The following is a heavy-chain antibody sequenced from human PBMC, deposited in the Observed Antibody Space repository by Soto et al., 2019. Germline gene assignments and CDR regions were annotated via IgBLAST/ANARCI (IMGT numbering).Heavy chain of an antibody. D-gene: IGHD1-1*01. CDR1: GASITTYY. J-gene: IGHJ5*02. Sequence: SETLSLTCSVSGASITTYYWSWIRQPPGKGLEWIGSISYSGSTKYNPSLESRVMISLDTSKNQFSLRLTSVSAADTALYYCARDWDNSGLFDPWGQGALVTVSS. CDR3: ARDWDNSGLFDP. V-gene: IGHV4-59*01. CDR2: ISYSGST.